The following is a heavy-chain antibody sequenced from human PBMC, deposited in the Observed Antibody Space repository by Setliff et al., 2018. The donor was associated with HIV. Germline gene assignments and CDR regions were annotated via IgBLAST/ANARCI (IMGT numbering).Heavy chain of an antibody. V-gene: IGHV3-23*01. J-gene: IGHJ3*01. CDR1: GFTFNTYA. CDR3: ARGPLLGDAYDL. CDR2: MGGSNK. Sequence: GGSLRLSCAASGFTFNTYAMSWVRQAPGKGLEWVSSMGGSNKYYADSVKGRFTISRDNSKNSLYLQMNSLKTEDTAVYYCARGPLLGDAYDLWGQGTMVTVSS.